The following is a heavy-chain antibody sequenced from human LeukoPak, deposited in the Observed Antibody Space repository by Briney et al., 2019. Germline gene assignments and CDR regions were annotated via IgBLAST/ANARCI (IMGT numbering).Heavy chain of an antibody. V-gene: IGHV3-7*01. J-gene: IGHJ6*02. Sequence: GGSLRLSCAASGFTFSSYWMSWFRQAPGKGLEWVANIKQDGSEKYYVDSVKGRFTISRDNAKNSLYLQMNSLRAEDTAVYYCARHSGYYYYGMDVWGQGTTVTVSS. D-gene: IGHD3-3*02. CDR2: IKQDGSEK. CDR1: GFTFSSYW. CDR3: ARHSGYYYYGMDV.